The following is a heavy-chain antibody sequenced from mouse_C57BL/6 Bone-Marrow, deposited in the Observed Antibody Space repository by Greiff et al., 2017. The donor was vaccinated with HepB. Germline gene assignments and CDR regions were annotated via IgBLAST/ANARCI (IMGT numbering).Heavy chain of an antibody. D-gene: IGHD1-1*01. CDR3: ARTAGSSPHYAMDY. CDR2: IYPSDSET. V-gene: IGHV1-61*01. J-gene: IGHJ4*01. Sequence: VQLQQPGAELVRPGSSVKLSCKASGYTFTSYWMAWVKQRPGQGLEWIGNIYPSDSETHYNQKFKDKATLTVDKSSSTAYMQLSSLTSEDSAVYYSARTAGSSPHYAMDYWGRGTAATVSS. CDR1: GYTFTSYW.